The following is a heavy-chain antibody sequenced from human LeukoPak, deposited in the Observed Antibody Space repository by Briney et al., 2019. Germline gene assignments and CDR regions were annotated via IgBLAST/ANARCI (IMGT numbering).Heavy chain of an antibody. CDR2: IYPGDSDT. J-gene: IGHJ6*03. CDR1: GYSFTSYW. Sequence: GESLKISCKGSGYSFTSYWIGWVRQMPGKGLEWMGIIYPGDSDTRYSPSFQGQVTISADKSISTAYLQWSSLKASDTAMYYCARGVGRDGYNSKYYYYYYMDVWGKGTTVTVSS. D-gene: IGHD5-24*01. CDR3: ARGVGRDGYNSKYYYYYYMDV. V-gene: IGHV5-51*01.